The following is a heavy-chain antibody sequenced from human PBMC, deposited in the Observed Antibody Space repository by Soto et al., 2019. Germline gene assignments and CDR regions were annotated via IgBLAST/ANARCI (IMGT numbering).Heavy chain of an antibody. V-gene: IGHV6-1*01. CDR1: GDSVSSNNAA. D-gene: IGHD3-22*01. Sequence: SQTLSLTCAISGDSVSSNNAAWNWIRQSPSRGLEWLGRTYYRSKWYNDYAVSVKSRITINPDTSKNQFSLQLSSVTPEDTAVYYCASSSYDSSGYYYLDDALDIWGQGTMVTLSS. CDR2: TYYRSKWYN. J-gene: IGHJ3*02. CDR3: ASSSYDSSGYYYLDDALDI.